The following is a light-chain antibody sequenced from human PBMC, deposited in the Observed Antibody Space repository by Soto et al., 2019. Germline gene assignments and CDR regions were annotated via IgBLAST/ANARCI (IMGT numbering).Light chain of an antibody. Sequence: QSALTGPASVSGSPGQSITISCTGSSSDIGAYNYVSWFQQYPGKAPKLIISEVSNRPSGVSNRFSGSKSGTAASLTISGLQTEDEADYFCFSFTTDWTHVFGTGTKVTVL. CDR2: EVS. CDR1: SSDIGAYNY. J-gene: IGLJ1*01. V-gene: IGLV2-14*01. CDR3: FSFTTDWTHV.